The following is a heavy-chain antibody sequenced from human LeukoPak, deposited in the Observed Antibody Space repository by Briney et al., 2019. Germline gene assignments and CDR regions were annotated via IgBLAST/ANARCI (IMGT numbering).Heavy chain of an antibody. J-gene: IGHJ4*02. Sequence: SGPTLVNPTQTLTLTCTFSGFSLSTNGVGVGWIRQPPGVALEWLALIYWDDDKRYSPSLKSRLTITRDTSTNQVVLTMTNMDPVDTATHYCAHTRCTSTSCYKDFDYWGQGTLVTVSS. CDR1: GFSLSTNGVG. D-gene: IGHD2-2*01. CDR2: IYWDDDK. CDR3: AHTRCTSTSCYKDFDY. V-gene: IGHV2-5*02.